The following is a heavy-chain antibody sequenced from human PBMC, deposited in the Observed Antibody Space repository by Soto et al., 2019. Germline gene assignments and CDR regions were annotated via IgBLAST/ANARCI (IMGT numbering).Heavy chain of an antibody. D-gene: IGHD3-16*01. CDR3: ARAVAPYLGTWFDP. CDR2: ISHTGST. J-gene: IGHJ5*02. V-gene: IGHV4-30-2*01. Sequence: QLQLQESGSGLVKPSQTLSLTCAVSGGSISSGNSYSWSWIRQPLGKGLEWIGSISHTGSTSYNPSLKGRVSMSVDKSKNQFSLKLSSVTAADMAVYFCARAVAPYLGTWFDPCGQGTLVSVSS. CDR1: GGSISSGNSYS.